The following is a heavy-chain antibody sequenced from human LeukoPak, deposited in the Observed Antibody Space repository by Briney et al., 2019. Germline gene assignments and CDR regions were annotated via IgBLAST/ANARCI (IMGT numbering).Heavy chain of an antibody. CDR2: TYYSEIT. V-gene: IGHV4-30-4*01. J-gene: IGHJ5*02. CDR3: ARPYYYDSRIAP. D-gene: IGHD3-22*01. CDR1: GVSISSGDYY. Sequence: TLSLTCTVSGVSISSGDYYWSWIRQPPGKGLQGIGYTYYSEITHYNPSLKSRVTITVDTSTHQSSLKLTSVTAAATAVYYCARPYYYDSRIAPWGPGTRVTVSP.